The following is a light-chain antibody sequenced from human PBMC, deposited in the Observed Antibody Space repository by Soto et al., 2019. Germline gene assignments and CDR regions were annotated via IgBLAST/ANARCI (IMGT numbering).Light chain of an antibody. CDR2: DAS. J-gene: IGKJ5*01. V-gene: IGKV3-20*01. CDR1: QSVPSSY. Sequence: EIVLTQSPGTLSLSPGERATLSCRASQSVPSSYLAWYQQRPGQAPRLLIYDASSRATGIPDRFSGSESGTDFTLTSSSLEPEDLAVYYCQQYAWSPLTFGQGTRLEIK. CDR3: QQYAWSPLT.